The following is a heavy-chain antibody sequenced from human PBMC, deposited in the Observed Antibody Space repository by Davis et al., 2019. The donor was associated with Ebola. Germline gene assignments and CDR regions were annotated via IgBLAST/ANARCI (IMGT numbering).Heavy chain of an antibody. CDR3: AIFSSGYYSGLIDY. D-gene: IGHD3-22*01. J-gene: IGHJ4*02. V-gene: IGHV1-2*02. Sequence: ASVKVSCKASGYTFTSYGISWVRQAPGQGLEWMGWINPNSGGTNYAQKFQGRVTMTRDTSISTAYMELSRLRSDDTAVYYCAIFSSGYYSGLIDYWGQGTLVTVSS. CDR1: GYTFTSYG. CDR2: INPNSGGT.